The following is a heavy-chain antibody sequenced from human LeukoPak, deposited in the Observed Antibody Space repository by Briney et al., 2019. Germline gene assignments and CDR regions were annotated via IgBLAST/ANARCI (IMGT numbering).Heavy chain of an antibody. CDR2: INPDSGDT. V-gene: IGHV1-2*02. CDR1: GYSLTNYY. Sequence: ASVKASCKASGYSLTNYYLHWARQAPGEGLEWMGWINPDSGDTRSAEKFQGRVTMTRDPSVNTAYMELSGLSSDDTAVYYCARDRAAGGSHNWFDPWGQGTLVTVSS. CDR3: ARDRAAGGSHNWFDP. D-gene: IGHD6-13*01. J-gene: IGHJ5*02.